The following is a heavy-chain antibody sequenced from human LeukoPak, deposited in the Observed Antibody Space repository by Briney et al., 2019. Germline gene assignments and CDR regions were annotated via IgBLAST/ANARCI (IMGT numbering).Heavy chain of an antibody. V-gene: IGHV4-34*01. CDR2: INHSGST. D-gene: IGHD2-21*01. Sequence: PSETLSLTCAVYGGSFSGYYWSWIRQPPGKGLEWIGEINHSGSTNYNPSLKSRVTISVDTSKNQFSLKLSSVTAADTAVYYCARGSNSPFDYWGQGTLVTVSS. J-gene: IGHJ4*02. CDR1: GGSFSGYY. CDR3: ARGSNSPFDY.